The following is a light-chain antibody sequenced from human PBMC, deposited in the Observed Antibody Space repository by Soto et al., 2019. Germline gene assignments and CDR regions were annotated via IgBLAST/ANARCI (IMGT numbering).Light chain of an antibody. CDR3: AAWDDSLNGDG. CDR1: SSKNGSNT. Sequence: QSVLTQPPSASGTPGQRVTISCSGSSSKNGSNTVNWYQQLPGTAPKLLIYSNNRRPSGVPDRFYGSKSDTSASLAISGIQFEDEADYYCAAWDDSLNGDGFGTGTKVTVL. CDR2: SNN. J-gene: IGLJ1*01. V-gene: IGLV1-44*01.